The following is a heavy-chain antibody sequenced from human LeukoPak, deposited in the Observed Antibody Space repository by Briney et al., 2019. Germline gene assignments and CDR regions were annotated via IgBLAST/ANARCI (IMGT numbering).Heavy chain of an antibody. D-gene: IGHD3-10*01. CDR1: GYTFTGYY. CDR3: ARENPLSFMVRGVILWFDP. V-gene: IGHV1-2*02. J-gene: IGHJ5*02. CDR2: INPNSGGT. Sequence: GASVKVSCKASGYTFTGYYMHWVRQAPGQGLEWMGWINPNSGGTNYAQKFQGRVTMTRDTSISTAYMELSRLRSDDTAVYYCARENPLSFMVRGVILWFDPWGQGTLVTVSS.